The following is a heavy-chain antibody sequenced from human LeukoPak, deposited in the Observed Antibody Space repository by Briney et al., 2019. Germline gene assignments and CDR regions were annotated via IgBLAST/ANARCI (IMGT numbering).Heavy chain of an antibody. CDR2: IRGGGTSE. D-gene: IGHD4-17*01. CDR1: GFTFSAYA. J-gene: IGHJ3*02. Sequence: PGGSLRLSCTASGFTFSAYAMMWARQAPGKGPEWVSAIRGGGTSEFYADSVKGRFRISRDNSKDTLFLQMNSLRAVDTAVYYCARDPNGDYIGAFDMWGPGTMVTVSS. CDR3: ARDPNGDYIGAFDM. V-gene: IGHV3-23*01.